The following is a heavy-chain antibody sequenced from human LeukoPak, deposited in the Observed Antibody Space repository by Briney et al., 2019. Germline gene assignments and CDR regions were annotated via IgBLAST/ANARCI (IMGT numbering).Heavy chain of an antibody. V-gene: IGHV3-7*01. CDR1: GFTFNDYH. J-gene: IGHJ6*03. Sequence: GGSLRLSCAASGFTFNDYHMNWIRQAPGKGLECVANIRPDGSEAYYVDSVKGRFTISRDNAKNSLYLQVNSLRAEDTAIYYCAKFFPGPYYLDVWGKGTTVTVSS. CDR2: IRPDGSEA. CDR3: AKFFPGPYYLDV.